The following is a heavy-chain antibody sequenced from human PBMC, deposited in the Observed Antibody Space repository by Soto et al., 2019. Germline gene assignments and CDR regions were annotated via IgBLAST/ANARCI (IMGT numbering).Heavy chain of an antibody. CDR2: IIPIFGTA. CDR1: GGTSSSYA. CDR3: ASIGYDSSGSIGTFDY. J-gene: IGHJ4*01. Sequence: SVKVSCNASGGTSSSYAISWGRQAPGQGLEWMGGIIPIFGTANYAQKFQGRVTITADESTSTAYMVLSSLRSEDTAVYYCASIGYDSSGSIGTFDYWG. V-gene: IGHV1-69*13. D-gene: IGHD3-22*01.